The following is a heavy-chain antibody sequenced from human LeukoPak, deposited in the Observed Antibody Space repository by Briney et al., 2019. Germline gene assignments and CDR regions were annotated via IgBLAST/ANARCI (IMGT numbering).Heavy chain of an antibody. CDR1: ELTFSGSD. CDR2: IGTSGDT. D-gene: IGHD2/OR15-2a*01. J-gene: IGHJ3*02. Sequence: GGPLGLSWAASELTFSGSDMHWFGKPKETGLKWFSIIGTSGDTYYAGSVEGRFTISRENAQNSVYLHMNNLRAGDTAVYYCARGTFCNSTTCHRTPLDIWGQGTTVTVSS. CDR3: ARGTFCNSTTCHRTPLDI. V-gene: IGHV3-13*04.